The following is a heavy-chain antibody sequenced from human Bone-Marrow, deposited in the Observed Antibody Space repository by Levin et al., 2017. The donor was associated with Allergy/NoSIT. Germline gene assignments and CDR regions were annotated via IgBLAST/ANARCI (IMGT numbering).Heavy chain of an antibody. D-gene: IGHD2-15*01. CDR2: ISSSSSYI. CDR3: ARDLEYCSGGSCYPYYYGMDG. CDR1: GFTFSSYS. V-gene: IGHV3-21*01. J-gene: IGHJ6*02. Sequence: GGSLRLSCAASGFTFSSYSMNWVRQAPGKGLEWVSSISSSSSYIYYADSVKGRFTISRDNAKNSLYLQMNSLRAEDTAVYYCARDLEYCSGGSCYPYYYGMDGWGQGTTVTVSS.